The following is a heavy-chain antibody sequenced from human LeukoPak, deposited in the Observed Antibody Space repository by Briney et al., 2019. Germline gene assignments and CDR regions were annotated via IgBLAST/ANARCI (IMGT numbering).Heavy chain of an antibody. J-gene: IGHJ1*01. Sequence: PGGSLRLSCAASGFTFSSYAMHWVRQAPGKGLEWVAVISYDGSNKYYADSVKGRFTISRDNSKNTLYLQMNSLRAEDTAVYYCARDVLRYCSSTSCYTISQHWGQGTLVTVSS. CDR1: GFTFSSYA. V-gene: IGHV3-30-3*01. CDR2: ISYDGSNK. CDR3: ARDVLRYCSSTSCYTISQH. D-gene: IGHD2-2*02.